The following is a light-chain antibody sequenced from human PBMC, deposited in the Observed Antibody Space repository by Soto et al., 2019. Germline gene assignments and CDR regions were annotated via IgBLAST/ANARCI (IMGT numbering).Light chain of an antibody. CDR2: AAS. V-gene: IGKV1-5*01. J-gene: IGKJ1*01. CDR3: LQHNAYPRT. Sequence: DIPMTKYPFTLSAHGGNTVAIPCGASQSISSWLAWYQQKPGKAPKRLIYAASRLQSGVPSRFSGSGSGTEFTLTISSLQPEDFATYYCLQHNAYPRTFGHGTKV. CDR1: QSISSW.